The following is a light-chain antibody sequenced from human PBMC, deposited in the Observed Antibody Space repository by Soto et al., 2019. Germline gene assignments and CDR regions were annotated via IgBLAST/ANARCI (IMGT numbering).Light chain of an antibody. V-gene: IGKV3-15*01. CDR3: QQYNNWLGA. J-gene: IGKJ1*01. CDR1: ESVSSN. Sequence: EIVMTQSPATLSVSPGERATLSCGASESVSSNLAWYQQKPGQTPRLLIYGASTRATGVPARFSGSGSGTEFTLTISSLQSEDSAVYYCQQYNNWLGAFGQGTQVEIE. CDR2: GAS.